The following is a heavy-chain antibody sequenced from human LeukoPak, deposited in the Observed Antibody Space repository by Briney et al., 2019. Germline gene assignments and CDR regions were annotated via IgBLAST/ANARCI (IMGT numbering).Heavy chain of an antibody. CDR1: GFTFSNYG. Sequence: GGSLRLSCAASGFTFSNYGMHWVRQAPGKGLEWVAVISYDGSNTYYADSVKGRFTISRDNSKNTLYLQMNSLRAEDTAVYYCAKDYCGGDCDYFDYWGQGTLVTVSS. CDR2: ISYDGSNT. J-gene: IGHJ4*02. V-gene: IGHV3-30*18. D-gene: IGHD2-21*02. CDR3: AKDYCGGDCDYFDY.